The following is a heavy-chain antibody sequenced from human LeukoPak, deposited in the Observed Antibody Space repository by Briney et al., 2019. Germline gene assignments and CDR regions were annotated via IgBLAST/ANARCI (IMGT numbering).Heavy chain of an antibody. CDR1: GFTFSSYS. CDR3: ARDVRQRGFDY. D-gene: IGHD6-25*01. CDR2: ISSSSSSYI. Sequence: GGSLRLSCAASGFTFSSYSMNWVRQAPGKGLEWVSSISSSSSSYIYYADSVKGRFTISRDNAKNSLYLQMNSLRAEDTAVYYCARDVRQRGFDYWGQGTLVTVSS. J-gene: IGHJ4*02. V-gene: IGHV3-21*01.